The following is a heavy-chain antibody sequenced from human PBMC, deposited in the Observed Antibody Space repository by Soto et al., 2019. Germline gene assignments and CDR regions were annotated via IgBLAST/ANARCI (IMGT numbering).Heavy chain of an antibody. Sequence: QVQLQESGPGLVKPSGTLSLTCEVSGGSITSSNWWSWVRQSPGKGLEWIGEIYHTGRTNYNPSLKSRVSMSVDKSKNHFALTLTSVTAADTAMYYCARDRTGGRSWQRYWFDPWGQGTLVTVSS. CDR1: GGSITSSNW. CDR2: IYHTGRT. V-gene: IGHV4-4*02. J-gene: IGHJ5*02. D-gene: IGHD1-1*01. CDR3: ARDRTGGRSWQRYWFDP.